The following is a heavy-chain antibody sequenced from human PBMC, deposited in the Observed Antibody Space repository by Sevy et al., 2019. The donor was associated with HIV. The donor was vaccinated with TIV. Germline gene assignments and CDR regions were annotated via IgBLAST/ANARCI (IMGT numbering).Heavy chain of an antibody. CDR2: LYDGGST. Sequence: SETLSLTCTVSGFSISSDYYWGWIRQPPGKGLEGIGSLYDGGSTYDNPSLKSRVTISIDTSKNQFSLKLSSVTAADTAVYYCARDYYGSGRYYEFVYWGQGTLVTVSS. D-gene: IGHD3-10*01. CDR1: GFSISSDYY. CDR3: ARDYYGSGRYYEFVY. J-gene: IGHJ4*02. V-gene: IGHV4-38-2*02.